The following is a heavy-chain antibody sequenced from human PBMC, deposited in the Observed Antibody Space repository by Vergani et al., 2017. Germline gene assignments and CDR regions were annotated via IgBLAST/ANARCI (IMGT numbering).Heavy chain of an antibody. J-gene: IGHJ6*03. CDR1: GGSISSGDYY. CDR2: IYYSGST. V-gene: IGHV4-30-4*01. Sequence: QVQLQESGPGLVKPSQTLSLTCTVSGGSISSGDYYWSWIRQPPGKGLEWIGYIYYSGSTYYNPSLKSRVTISVYTSKNQFSLKLSSVTAADTAVYYCARAFGGMYYYYYMDVWGKGTTVTVSS. CDR3: ARAFGGMYYYYYMDV. D-gene: IGHD3-16*01.